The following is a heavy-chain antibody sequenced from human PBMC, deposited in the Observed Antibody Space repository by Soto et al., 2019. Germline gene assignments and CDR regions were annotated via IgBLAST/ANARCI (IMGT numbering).Heavy chain of an antibody. CDR1: GFTFDDYA. CDR3: EKGASTTVFAFNDY. D-gene: IGHD4-17*01. V-gene: IGHV3-9*01. CDR2: ISWNSGNL. J-gene: IGHJ4*02. Sequence: EVQLVESGGGLVQPGRSLRLSCAASGFTFDDYAMHWVRQGPGKCLEWVSSISWNSGNLGYADAVKGRFTISRDNAKNYLYLKMNSLRGEATALYYCEKGASTTVFAFNDYWGQGTLVTVSS.